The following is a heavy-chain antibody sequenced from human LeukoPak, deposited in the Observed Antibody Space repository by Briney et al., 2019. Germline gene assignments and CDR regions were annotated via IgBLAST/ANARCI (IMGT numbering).Heavy chain of an antibody. D-gene: IGHD5-18*01. J-gene: IGHJ4*02. V-gene: IGHV4-39*01. CDR2: IYYSGST. CDR3: ARLIRGQLYY. CDR1: GGSISSSSYY. Sequence: PSETLSLTCTVFGGSISSSSYYWGWIRQPPGKGLEWIGSIYYSGSTYYNPSLKSRVTISVDTSKNQFSLKLSSVTAADTAVYYCARLIRGQLYYWGRGTLVSVSS.